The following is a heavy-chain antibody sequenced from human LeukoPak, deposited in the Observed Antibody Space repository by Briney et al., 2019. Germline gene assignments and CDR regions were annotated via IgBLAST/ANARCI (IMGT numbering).Heavy chain of an antibody. V-gene: IGHV5-51*01. CDR3: ARHTSIAVAGFIDY. Sequence: GESLKISCKGSGYSFSTYWIGWVRQMPGKGLEWMGIIFPGDSDTTYSPSFQGQVTISADKSISTAYLQWTSLKASDTAMYYCARHTSIAVAGFIDYWGQGTLVTVSS. D-gene: IGHD6-19*01. CDR1: GYSFSTYW. CDR2: IFPGDSDT. J-gene: IGHJ4*02.